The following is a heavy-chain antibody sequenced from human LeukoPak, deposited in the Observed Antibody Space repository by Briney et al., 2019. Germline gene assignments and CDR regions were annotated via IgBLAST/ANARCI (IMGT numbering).Heavy chain of an antibody. CDR3: ASVQNWSRGIDY. CDR2: TYYSGST. D-gene: IGHD1-1*01. V-gene: IGHV4-39*07. CDR1: GGSISSSSYY. Sequence: SETLSLTCTVSGGSISSSSYYWGWIRQPPGKGLEWIGSTYYSGSTYYNPSLKSRVTISVDTSKNQFSLKLSSVTAADTAVYYCASVQNWSRGIDYWGQGTLVTVSS. J-gene: IGHJ4*02.